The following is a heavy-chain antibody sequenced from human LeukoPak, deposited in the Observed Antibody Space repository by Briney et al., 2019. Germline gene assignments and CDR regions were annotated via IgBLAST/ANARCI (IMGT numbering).Heavy chain of an antibody. CDR2: VSDSGGII. J-gene: IGHJ6*02. CDR1: GFTFSSYA. V-gene: IGHV3-23*01. Sequence: GGSLRLSCAASGFTFSSYAMSWVRQAPGKGLEWVSLVSDSGGIIRQADSVKGRFTISRDNAKYTIYLQMNSLRVEDTAKYYCAKDLAWNLGAMDVWGQGTTVTVSS. CDR3: AKDLAWNLGAMDV. D-gene: IGHD1-7*01.